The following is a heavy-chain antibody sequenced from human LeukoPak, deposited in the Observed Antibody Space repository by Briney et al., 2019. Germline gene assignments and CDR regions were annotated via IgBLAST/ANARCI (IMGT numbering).Heavy chain of an antibody. J-gene: IGHJ4*02. CDR1: GFTFSDSW. V-gene: IGHV3-7*01. Sequence: PGGSLRLSCAAPGFTFSDSWMSWFRQAPGQGLEWVASIKDDGSDKYYLDSVRGRFTISRDYAEDSLYLQLDDLRAEDTAVFYCARHLLRGQNFDYWGQGTLVTVSS. CDR3: ARHLLRGQNFDY. CDR2: IKDDGSDK.